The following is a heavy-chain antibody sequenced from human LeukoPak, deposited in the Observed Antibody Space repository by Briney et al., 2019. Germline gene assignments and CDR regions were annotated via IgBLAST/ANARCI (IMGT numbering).Heavy chain of an antibody. CDR3: PSLYSSSWPPREYYFDY. J-gene: IGHJ4*02. Sequence: SVKVSCKASGGTFNSYAISWVRQAPGQGLEWMGGIIPIFGTANYAQKFQGRVTITADKSTSTAYMELSSLRSEDTAVYYCPSLYSSSWPPREYYFDYWGQGTLVTVSS. D-gene: IGHD6-13*01. CDR1: GGTFNSYA. CDR2: IIPIFGTA. V-gene: IGHV1-69*06.